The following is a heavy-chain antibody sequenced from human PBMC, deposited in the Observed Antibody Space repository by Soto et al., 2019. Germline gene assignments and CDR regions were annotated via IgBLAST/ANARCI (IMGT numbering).Heavy chain of an antibody. CDR2: IYYSGST. J-gene: IGHJ4*02. V-gene: IGHV4-31*03. D-gene: IGHD3-3*01. Sequence: PSETLSLTCTVSGGSISSGLYYWSWIRQNPGKGLVWIGYIYYSGSTYYNPSLKSRVTISVDTSKNQFSLKLSSVTAADTAVYYCARFRGYDFWSGYYNGDYWGQGTQVTVSS. CDR3: ARFRGYDFWSGYYNGDY. CDR1: GGSISSGLYY.